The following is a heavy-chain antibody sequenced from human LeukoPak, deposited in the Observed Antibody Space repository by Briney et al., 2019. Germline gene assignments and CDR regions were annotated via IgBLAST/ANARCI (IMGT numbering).Heavy chain of an antibody. CDR1: GFTFSSYE. V-gene: IGHV3-48*03. D-gene: IGHD6-19*01. J-gene: IGHJ4*02. CDR2: ISSSGSTI. Sequence: GGSLRLSCAASGFTFSSYEMNWIRQAPGKGLEWVSYISSSGSTIYYADSVKGRFTISRDNAKNSLYLQMNSLRAEDTAVYYCARSKGSAVAGFDYWGQGTLVTVSS. CDR3: ARSKGSAVAGFDY.